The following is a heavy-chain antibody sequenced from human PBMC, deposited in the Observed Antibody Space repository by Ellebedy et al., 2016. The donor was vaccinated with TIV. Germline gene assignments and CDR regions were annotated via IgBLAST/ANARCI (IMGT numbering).Heavy chain of an antibody. D-gene: IGHD5-24*01. CDR2: TRNKANSYTT. CDR1: GLIFSDHY. V-gene: IGHV3-72*01. CDR3: ARASRIERTYYFDY. Sequence: GGSLRLSCAASGLIFSDHYIDWVRQAPGKGLEWVGRTRNKANSYTTEYAASVKGRFTISRDDSKNSLYLQMDSLKTEDTAVYYCARASRIERTYYFDYWGQGTLVTVSS. J-gene: IGHJ4*02.